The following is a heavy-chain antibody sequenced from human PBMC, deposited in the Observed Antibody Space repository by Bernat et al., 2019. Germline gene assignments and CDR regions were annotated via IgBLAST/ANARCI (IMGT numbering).Heavy chain of an antibody. Sequence: EVQLVESGGGLVQPGGSLRLSCAASGFSFSNYNMNWVRQAPGKGLEWVSYISSSSSTIYYADSVKGRFTMSRDNAKNSLYLKMNSLGDEDTAVYYCARDQAIEYWGQGTLVTVSS. V-gene: IGHV3-48*02. CDR3: ARDQAIEY. J-gene: IGHJ4*02. CDR2: ISSSSSTI. CDR1: GFSFSNYN.